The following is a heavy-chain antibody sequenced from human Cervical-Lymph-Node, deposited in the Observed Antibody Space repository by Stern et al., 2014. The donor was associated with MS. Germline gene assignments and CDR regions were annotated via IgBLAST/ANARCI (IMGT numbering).Heavy chain of an antibody. CDR3: ARGRRYVGIDV. CDR1: GFSLSTSGMR. Sequence: QVTLKESGPALVKPTQTLTLTCTFSGFSLSTSGMRVSWIRQPPGKALEWLARIDWDDDKFYSTSLKARLTISKDTSKNQVVLTMTNMDPVDTATYYCARGRRYVGIDVWGQGTTVTVSS. CDR2: IDWDDDK. V-gene: IGHV2-70*04. J-gene: IGHJ6*02. D-gene: IGHD3-16*01.